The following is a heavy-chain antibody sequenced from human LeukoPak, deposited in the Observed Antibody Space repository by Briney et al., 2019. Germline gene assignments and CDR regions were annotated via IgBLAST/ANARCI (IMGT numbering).Heavy chain of an antibody. V-gene: IGHV5-51*01. CDR3: ARRKGGARGSPDFDY. CDR1: GYSFASYW. D-gene: IGHD3-10*01. J-gene: IGHJ4*02. Sequence: GESLKISCQGSGYSFASYWFAWVRQMPGKGLEWMGIIYPGDSDTRYSPSFQGQVTISADKSISTAYLQWSSLKASDTAMYYCARRKGGARGSPDFDYWGQGTLVTVSS. CDR2: IYPGDSDT.